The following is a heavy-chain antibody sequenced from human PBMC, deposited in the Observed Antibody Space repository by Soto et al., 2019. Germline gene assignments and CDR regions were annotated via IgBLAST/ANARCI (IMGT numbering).Heavy chain of an antibody. CDR2: ISAYNGNT. CDR3: ARLLLPASTVGATSCPNYYGMDV. V-gene: IGHV1-18*01. Sequence: ASVKVSCKASGYTFTSYGISWVRQAPGQGLEWMGWISAYNGNTNYAQKLQGRVTMTTDTSTSTAYMELRSLRSDDTAVYYCARLLLPASTVGATSCPNYYGMDVWGQGTTVTVSS. D-gene: IGHD1-26*01. J-gene: IGHJ6*02. CDR1: GYTFTSYG.